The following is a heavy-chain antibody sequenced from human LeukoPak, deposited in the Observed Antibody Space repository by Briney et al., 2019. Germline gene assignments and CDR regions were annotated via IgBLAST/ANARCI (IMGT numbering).Heavy chain of an antibody. V-gene: IGHV3-23*01. J-gene: IGHJ4*02. CDR1: GFTFKSYV. CDR3: AKDPGWELPAGAY. D-gene: IGHD1-26*01. CDR2: IYGSGVSI. Sequence: QPGGSLRLSCVASGFTFKSYVMNWVRQAPGKGLEWLATIYGSGVSISYADSVKGRFTISRDNSNNTLYLQMNRLRAEDTAMYYCAKDPGWELPAGAYWGQGILVTVSS.